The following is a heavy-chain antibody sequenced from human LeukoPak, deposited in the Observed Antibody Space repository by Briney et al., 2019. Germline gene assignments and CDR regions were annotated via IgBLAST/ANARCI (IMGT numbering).Heavy chain of an antibody. CDR2: IYHSGST. CDR3: AKVGIILDY. V-gene: IGHV4-38-2*02. CDR1: GYSISSGYY. D-gene: IGHD3-3*01. Sequence: SETLSLTCTVSGYSISSGYYWGWIRQPPGKGLEWIGSIYHSGSTYYNPSLKSRVTISVDTSKNQFSLKLSSVTAADTAVYYCAKVGIILDYWGQGTLVTVSS. J-gene: IGHJ4*02.